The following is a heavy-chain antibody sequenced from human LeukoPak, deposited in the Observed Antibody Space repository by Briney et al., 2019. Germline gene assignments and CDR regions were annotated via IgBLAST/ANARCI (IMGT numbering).Heavy chain of an antibody. J-gene: IGHJ4*02. Sequence: PSETLTLTCTLSGDPHSSGNHLWHRIRQPPGKGLERLGRVSYSGTTNYNPSLKSLVTISVDNSKNQFSLHLTSVTAAGTAVYYCARATYCTTECRPYNWGQGTLVTVSS. CDR2: VSYSGTT. V-gene: IGHV4-39*07. CDR1: GDPHSSGNHL. D-gene: IGHD2-8*01. CDR3: ARATYCTTECRPYN.